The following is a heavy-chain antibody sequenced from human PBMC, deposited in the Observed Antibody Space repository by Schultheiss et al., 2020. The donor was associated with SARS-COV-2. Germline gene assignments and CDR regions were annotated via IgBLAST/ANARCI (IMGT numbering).Heavy chain of an antibody. CDR1: GGPFSGYN. CDR3: ARDVQLWFFFTGDREYGMDV. CDR2: INHSGST. J-gene: IGHJ6*02. Sequence: SETLSLTCVVYGGPFSGYNWNWIRQPPGKALEWIGEINHSGSTNYNPSLKSRVTISVDTSKNQFSLQLNSVTPEDTAVYYCARDVQLWFFFTGDREYGMDVWGQGTTVTVSS. D-gene: IGHD5-18*01. V-gene: IGHV4-34*01.